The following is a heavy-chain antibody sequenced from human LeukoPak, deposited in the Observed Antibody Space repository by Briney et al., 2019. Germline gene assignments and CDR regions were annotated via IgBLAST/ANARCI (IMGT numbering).Heavy chain of an antibody. CDR3: ARHIVVVTAIPAFDI. CDR2: IIPILGIA. CDR1: GGTFSSYA. V-gene: IGHV1-69*04. D-gene: IGHD2-21*02. J-gene: IGHJ3*02. Sequence: SVKVSCKASGGTFSSYAISWVRQAPGQGLEWMGRIIPILGIANYAQKFQGRVTITADKSTSTAYMELSSLRSEDTAVYYCARHIVVVTAIPAFDIWGQGAMVTVSS.